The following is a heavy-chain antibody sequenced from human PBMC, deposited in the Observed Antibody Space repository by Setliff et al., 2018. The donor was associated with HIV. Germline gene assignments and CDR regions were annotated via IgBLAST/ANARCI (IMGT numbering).Heavy chain of an antibody. CDR1: GYTFTSYD. J-gene: IGHJ6*02. CDR3: ARIRGYCSGGSCYSVFNYYYGMDV. V-gene: IGHV1-8*03. D-gene: IGHD2-15*01. Sequence: ASVKVSCKASGYTFTSYDINWVRQATGQGLEWMGWMNPNSGNTGYAQKFQGRVTITRNTSISTVYMELSSLRSEDTAVYYCARIRGYCSGGSCYSVFNYYYGMDVWGQGTTVTVSS. CDR2: MNPNSGNT.